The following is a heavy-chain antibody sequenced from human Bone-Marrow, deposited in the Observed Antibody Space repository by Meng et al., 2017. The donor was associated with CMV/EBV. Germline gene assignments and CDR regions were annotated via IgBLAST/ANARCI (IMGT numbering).Heavy chain of an antibody. J-gene: IGHJ6*02. Sequence: GGSLRLSCAASGFTFSSYSMNWVRQAPGKGLEWVSSISSSTSYIYYADSVKGRFTISRDNAKNSLYLQMNSLRAEDTAVYYCARASRGSYYYYGMDVWGQGTTVTVSS. CDR1: GFTFSSYS. V-gene: IGHV3-21*01. CDR3: ARASRGSYYYYGMDV. CDR2: ISSSTSYI.